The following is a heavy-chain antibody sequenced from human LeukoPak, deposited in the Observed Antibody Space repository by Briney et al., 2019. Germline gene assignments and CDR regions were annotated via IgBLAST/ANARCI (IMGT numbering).Heavy chain of an antibody. D-gene: IGHD1-26*01. Sequence: SETLSLTCTVSGGSTINYFRSWIRQPAGKGLEWIGHIYSSGTTHYNPSLNNRVTISLDASTSQFSLHLNSVTAADTAVYYCARGGGSHIFDYWGQGTLVTVSS. CDR3: ARGGGSHIFDY. CDR2: IYSSGTT. V-gene: IGHV4-4*07. CDR1: GGSTINYF. J-gene: IGHJ4*02.